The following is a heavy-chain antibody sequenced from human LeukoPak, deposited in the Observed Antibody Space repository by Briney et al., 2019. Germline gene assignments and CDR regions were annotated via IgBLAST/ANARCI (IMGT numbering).Heavy chain of an antibody. J-gene: IGHJ6*02. CDR2: ISAYNGNT. V-gene: IGHV1-18*01. Sequence: ASVKVSCKASGYTFTSYGISWVRQAPGQGLEWMGWISAYNGNTNYAQKLQGRVTMTTDTSTSTAYMELRSLRSDDTAVYYCARDITGTTFSRSYYYGMDVWGQGTTVTVSS. CDR1: GYTFTSYG. CDR3: ARDITGTTFSRSYYYGMDV. D-gene: IGHD1-7*01.